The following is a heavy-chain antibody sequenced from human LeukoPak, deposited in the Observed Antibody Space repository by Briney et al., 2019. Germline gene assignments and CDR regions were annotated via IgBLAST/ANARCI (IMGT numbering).Heavy chain of an antibody. CDR1: GFAFSSST. V-gene: IGHV3-23*01. CDR3: ANHPGGSFDY. J-gene: IGHJ4*02. Sequence: PGGSLRLSCGASGFAFSSSTTSWVRQAPGKGLEWVSGISGTDDNTYYADSVKGRFTIFRDNSKDILYLYMSSLRAEDTAMYYCANHPGGSFDYWGQGTLVAVSS. CDR2: ISGTDDNT. D-gene: IGHD3-16*01.